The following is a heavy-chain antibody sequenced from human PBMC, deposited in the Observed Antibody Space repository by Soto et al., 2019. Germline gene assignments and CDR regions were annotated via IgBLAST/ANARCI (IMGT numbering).Heavy chain of an antibody. Sequence: EVQLLESGGGLVQPGGSLRLSCAASGFTFSSYAMSWVRQAPGKGLEWVSAISGSGGRTYYADAVKGRLTISRDNSKNTLYLQMNSLRAEDTAVYYCAIYRSSSVPGFWWYWGQGTLVTVSS. CDR1: GFTFSSYA. D-gene: IGHD6-6*01. V-gene: IGHV3-23*01. CDR2: ISGSGGRT. J-gene: IGHJ4*02. CDR3: AIYRSSSVPGFWWY.